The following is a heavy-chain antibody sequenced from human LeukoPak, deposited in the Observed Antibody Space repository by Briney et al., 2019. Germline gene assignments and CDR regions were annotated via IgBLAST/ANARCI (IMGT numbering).Heavy chain of an antibody. D-gene: IGHD5-18*01. CDR3: AREIGPIQLHLWGSAFDY. CDR2: IIPIFGTV. J-gene: IGHJ4*02. V-gene: IGHV1-69*06. Sequence: SVKVSCKASGGTFSTYAISWVRQAPGQGLEWMGGIIPIFGTVNYAQKFQGRVTITADKSTSTAYMELSSLRSEDTAVYYCAREIGPIQLHLWGSAFDYWGQGTLVTVSS. CDR1: GGTFSTYA.